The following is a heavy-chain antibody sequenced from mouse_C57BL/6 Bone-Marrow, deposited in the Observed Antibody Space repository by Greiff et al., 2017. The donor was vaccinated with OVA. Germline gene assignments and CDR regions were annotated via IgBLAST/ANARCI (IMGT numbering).Heavy chain of an antibody. CDR3: ARGYYYGSSYGYFDY. D-gene: IGHD1-1*01. Sequence: VMLVESGAELVRPGTSVKMSCKASGYTFTNYWIGWAKQRPGHGLEWIGDIYPGGGYTNYNEKFKGKATLTADKSSSTAYMQFSSLTSEDSAIYYCARGYYYGSSYGYFDYWGQGTTLTVSS. CDR1: GYTFTNYW. J-gene: IGHJ2*01. CDR2: IYPGGGYT. V-gene: IGHV1-63*01.